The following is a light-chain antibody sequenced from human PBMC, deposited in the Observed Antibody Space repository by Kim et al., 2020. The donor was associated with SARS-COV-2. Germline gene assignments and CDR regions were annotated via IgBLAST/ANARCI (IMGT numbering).Light chain of an antibody. CDR3: QQYDNLSVT. J-gene: IGKJ2*01. CDR1: QDISNY. V-gene: IGKV1-33*01. Sequence: DIQMTQSPSSLSASVGDRVTITCQASQDISNYLNWYQQKPGKAPKLLIYDASNLETGVPSRFSGSGSGTDFTFTISSPQPEDIATYYCQQYDNLSVTFGQGTKLEI. CDR2: DAS.